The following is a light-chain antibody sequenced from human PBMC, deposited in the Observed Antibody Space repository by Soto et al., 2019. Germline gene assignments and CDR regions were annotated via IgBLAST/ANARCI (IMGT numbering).Light chain of an antibody. CDR2: GNS. J-gene: IGLJ1*01. V-gene: IGLV1-40*01. CDR1: SSNIGAGYD. Sequence: QSVLTQPPSVSGAPGQRVTISCTGSSSNIGAGYDVHWYQQLPGPAPKLLIYGNSNRPSGVPDRFSGSKSGTSASLAITGLQAEDEADYYCQSYDSSLSGPVFGTGTKVTVL. CDR3: QSYDSSLSGPV.